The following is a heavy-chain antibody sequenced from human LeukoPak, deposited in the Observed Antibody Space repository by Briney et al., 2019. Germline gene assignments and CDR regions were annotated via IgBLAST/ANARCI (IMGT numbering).Heavy chain of an antibody. V-gene: IGHV3-53*01. J-gene: IGHJ4*02. CDR3: ARAAGGGGNRFDY. Sequence: PGGSLRLSCAASWFTVRDNYMSWVRQAPGKGLEWVSVIYSGGSTYYADSVKGRFSISRDNSKNTLYLQMNTLRAEDTAVHYCARAAGGGGNRFDYWGQGTLVTVSS. CDR1: WFTVRDNY. D-gene: IGHD4-23*01. CDR2: IYSGGST.